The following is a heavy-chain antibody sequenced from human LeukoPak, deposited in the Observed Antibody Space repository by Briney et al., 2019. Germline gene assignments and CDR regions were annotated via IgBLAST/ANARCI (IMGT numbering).Heavy chain of an antibody. J-gene: IGHJ4*02. CDR1: GFSFSSYE. Sequence: PGGSPRLSCAASGFSFSSYELAWVRQAPGTGLEWVAYISNSGSVIKYGDAAKGRFTISRDNSKNSVYLQMNSLGADDTALYYCAGGPQYGGSFAFWGQGALVTVSS. V-gene: IGHV3-48*03. D-gene: IGHD1-26*01. CDR2: ISNSGSVI. CDR3: AGGPQYGGSFAF.